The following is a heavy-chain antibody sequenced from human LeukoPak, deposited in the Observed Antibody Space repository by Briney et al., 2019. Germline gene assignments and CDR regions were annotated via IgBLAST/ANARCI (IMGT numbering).Heavy chain of an antibody. D-gene: IGHD5/OR15-5a*01. J-gene: IGHJ5*02. CDR1: GGSFSGYY. CDR2: INHSGST. V-gene: IGHV4-34*01. Sequence: SETLSLTCAVYGGSFSGYYWSWIRQPPGKGLEWIGEINHSGSTNYNPSLKSRVTISVDTSKNQFSLKLSSVTPEDTAVYYCARDPDTNWFDPWGQGTLVTVSS. CDR3: ARDPDTNWFDP.